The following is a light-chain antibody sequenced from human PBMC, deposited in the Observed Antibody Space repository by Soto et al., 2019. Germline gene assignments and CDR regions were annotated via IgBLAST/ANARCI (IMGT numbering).Light chain of an antibody. Sequence: EIVLTQSPATLSLSPGERATLSCRASQSVRSYLAWYQQKPGQAPRLLIYDASNRATGIPARFSGSGSGTDFTRTISSLEPEDFAVYYCQKRSNWISWTFGQGTKVEIK. J-gene: IGKJ1*01. CDR3: QKRSNWISWT. V-gene: IGKV3-11*01. CDR1: QSVRSY. CDR2: DAS.